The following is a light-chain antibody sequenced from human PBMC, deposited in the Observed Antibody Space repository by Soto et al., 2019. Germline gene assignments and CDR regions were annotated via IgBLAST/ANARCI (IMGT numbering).Light chain of an antibody. CDR1: QSVSSSF. CDR3: QQYVSSPWA. CDR2: GAS. V-gene: IGKV3-20*01. J-gene: IGKJ1*01. Sequence: MVLAQSPGTPSLSPGESATLSCRASQSVSSSFLAWYQQKAGQAPRLLIYGASRRATGIPDRFSGSGSGTDFTLTISRLEPEDFAVYYCQQYVSSPWAFGQGTKVDIK.